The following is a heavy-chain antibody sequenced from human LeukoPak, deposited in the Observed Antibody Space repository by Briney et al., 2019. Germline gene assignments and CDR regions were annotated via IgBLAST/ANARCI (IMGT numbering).Heavy chain of an antibody. J-gene: IGHJ5*02. CDR1: GYSISSGYY. CDR3: ARVAITMVRGVIGWFDP. CDR2: IYTSGST. V-gene: IGHV4-38-2*01. D-gene: IGHD3-10*01. Sequence: SETLSLTCAVSGYSISSGYYWGWIRQPPGKGLEWIGRIYTSGSTNYNPSLKSRVTMSVDTSKNQFSLKLRSVTAADTAVYYCARVAITMVRGVIGWFDPWGQGTLVTVSS.